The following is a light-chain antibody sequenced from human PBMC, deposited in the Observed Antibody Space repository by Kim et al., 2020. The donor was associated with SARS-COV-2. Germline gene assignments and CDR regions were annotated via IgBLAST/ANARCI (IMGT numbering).Light chain of an antibody. CDR2: YND. Sequence: GERGTISCTESSADIGELGATWYQQLTGTAPNLLIYYNDQRPSGVPDRFSGSRSGTSASLAISGLQSEDEADYYCAAWDDSLSTRLFGGGTQLTVL. J-gene: IGLJ3*02. CDR3: AAWDDSLSTRL. CDR1: SADIGELG. V-gene: IGLV1-44*01.